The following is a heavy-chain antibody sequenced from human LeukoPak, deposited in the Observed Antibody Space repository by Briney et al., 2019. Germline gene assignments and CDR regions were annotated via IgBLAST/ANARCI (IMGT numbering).Heavy chain of an antibody. CDR3: ARGRGRGIAAAGLIDY. CDR1: GYTFTSYD. CDR2: LNPNSGNT. V-gene: IGHV1-8*03. J-gene: IGHJ4*02. D-gene: IGHD6-13*01. Sequence: ASVKVSCKASGYTFTSYDINWARQATGHGLEWMGWLNPNSGNTSYAQKFQGRVTITRNTSISTAYMELSNLRSEDTAVYYCARGRGRGIAAAGLIDYWGQGTLVTVSS.